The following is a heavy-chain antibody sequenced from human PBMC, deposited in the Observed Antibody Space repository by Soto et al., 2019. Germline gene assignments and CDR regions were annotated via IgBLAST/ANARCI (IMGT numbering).Heavy chain of an antibody. J-gene: IGHJ5*02. CDR3: ARANIAAAGTIFDP. Sequence: QVKLQESGPGLVKPSETLSLTCTVSGDSVSSGAYYWSWVRQPPGKGLEWIGYIYYNAITNYNPFLKSRVTILVDTSKSEISLTLISLTAAFTAFYYCARANIAAAGTIFDPWGQGVLVTVSA. CDR2: IYYNAIT. V-gene: IGHV4-61*08. CDR1: GDSVSSGAYY. D-gene: IGHD6-13*01.